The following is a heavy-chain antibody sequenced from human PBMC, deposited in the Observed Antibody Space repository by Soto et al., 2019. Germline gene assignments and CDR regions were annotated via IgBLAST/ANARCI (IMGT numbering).Heavy chain of an antibody. CDR3: ARDLDCSSTSCDTDYYYYGMDV. J-gene: IGHJ6*02. D-gene: IGHD2-2*02. CDR1: GGSITSSY. Sequence: PSETLSLTCTVSGGSITSSYWSWIRRPPGKGLEWIAYIYDTGISGYTPSTSYNPSLKSRVTISVDKSKNQFSLKLSSVTAADTAVYYCARDLDCSSTSCDTDYYYYGMDVWGQGTTVTVSS. V-gene: IGHV4-59*12. CDR2: IYDTGISGYTPST.